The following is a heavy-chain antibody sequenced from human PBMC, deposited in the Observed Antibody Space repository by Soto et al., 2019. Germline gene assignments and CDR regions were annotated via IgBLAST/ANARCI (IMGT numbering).Heavy chain of an antibody. V-gene: IGHV3-23*01. J-gene: IGHJ4*02. CDR2: ISGSGGST. Sequence: GGSLRLSCAASGFTFSSYAMSWVRQAPGKGLEWVSAISGSGGSTYYADSVKGRFTISRDNSKNTLYLQMNSLRAEDTAVYYCAKEYYGGNSVPPVEAFDYWGQGTLVTVSS. CDR1: GFTFSSYA. D-gene: IGHD4-17*01. CDR3: AKEYYGGNSVPPVEAFDY.